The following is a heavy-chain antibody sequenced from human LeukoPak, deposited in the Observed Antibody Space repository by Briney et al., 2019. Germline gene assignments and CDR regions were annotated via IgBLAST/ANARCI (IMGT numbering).Heavy chain of an antibody. CDR3: ARGRRTAVVTDFDY. CDR1: GGSISSYY. V-gene: IGHV4-59*01. Sequence: SETLSLTCTVSGGSISSYYXXXXXQPPGKGXEWXGXIHYXGSSRSHPSXNSRVTMSVXTXXSQFSLKLTSVTAADTAVYYCARGRRTAVVTDFDYWGQGTLVTVSS. CDR2: IHYXGSS. D-gene: IGHD2-21*02. J-gene: IGHJ4*02.